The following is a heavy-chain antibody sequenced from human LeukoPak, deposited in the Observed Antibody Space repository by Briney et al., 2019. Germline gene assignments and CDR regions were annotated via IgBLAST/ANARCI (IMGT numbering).Heavy chain of an antibody. Sequence: SETLSLTCTVSGGSISSYYWSWIRQPPGKGLEWIGEINHSGSTNYNPSLKSRVTISVDTSKNQFSLKLSSMTAADTAVYYCARLVGSSWYHEVLLGRDYWGQGTLVTVSS. CDR1: GGSISSYY. J-gene: IGHJ4*02. CDR3: ARLVGSSWYHEVLLGRDY. D-gene: IGHD6-13*01. V-gene: IGHV4-34*01. CDR2: INHSGST.